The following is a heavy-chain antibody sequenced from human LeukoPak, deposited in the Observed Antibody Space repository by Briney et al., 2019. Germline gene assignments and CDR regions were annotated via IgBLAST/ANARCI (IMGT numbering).Heavy chain of an antibody. CDR1: GYDFTSVG. D-gene: IGHD5-12*01. CDR3: AKDMRSRGYSGYDCFDY. J-gene: IGHJ4*02. Sequence: ASVKVSCKASGYDFTSVGITWVRRAPGQGLEWMGWINPHSGDTNYAQKFQGRVTMTRDTSTSTAYMEVSRLRSDDTAVYYCAKDMRSRGYSGYDCFDYWGQGTLVTVSS. V-gene: IGHV1-2*02. CDR2: INPHSGDT.